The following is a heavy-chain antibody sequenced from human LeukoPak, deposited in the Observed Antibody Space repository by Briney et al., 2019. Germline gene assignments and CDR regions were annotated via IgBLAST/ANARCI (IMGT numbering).Heavy chain of an antibody. Sequence: PSETLSLTCTVSGGSISSYYWSWIRQPAGKGLEWIGRIYTSGSTNYNPSLKSRVTMSVDTSKNQFSLKLSSVTAADTAVYYCARDRPSYSSSWSLDYWGQGTLVTVSS. CDR2: IYTSGST. CDR3: ARDRPSYSSSWSLDY. J-gene: IGHJ4*02. V-gene: IGHV4-4*07. CDR1: GGSISSYY. D-gene: IGHD6-13*01.